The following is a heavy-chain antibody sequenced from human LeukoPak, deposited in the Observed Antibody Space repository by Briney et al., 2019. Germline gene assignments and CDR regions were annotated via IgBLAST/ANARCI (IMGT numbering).Heavy chain of an antibody. J-gene: IGHJ3*01. CDR3: AKDLGAYYDTSGRDFDV. CDR1: GFTFSNYA. CDR2: INDNGSTR. D-gene: IGHD3-22*01. V-gene: IGHV3-23*01. Sequence: GGSLRLSCGASGFTFSNYAMSWVRQAPGKGLEWVSGINDNGSTRFYAASVKGRFTSSRDNPKNTLYLQMNGLRVEDTAVYYCAKDLGAYYDTSGRDFDVWGQGTMVTVSS.